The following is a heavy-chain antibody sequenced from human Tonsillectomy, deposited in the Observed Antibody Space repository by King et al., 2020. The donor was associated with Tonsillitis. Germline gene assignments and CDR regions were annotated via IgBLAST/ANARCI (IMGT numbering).Heavy chain of an antibody. CDR3: ATIGGTSLPVTDYYYYMDV. V-gene: IGHV4-59*01. Sequence: VQLQESGPGLVKPSETLSLTCTVSGGPISSYYWSWIRQPPGKGLEWIGYIHYSGSTNYNPSLKSRVTILVDTSKNHFSLRLSSVTAADTAVYYCATIGGTSLPVTDYYYYMDVWGKGTTVTVSS. CDR1: GGPISSYY. J-gene: IGHJ6*03. CDR2: IHYSGST. D-gene: IGHD2-2*01.